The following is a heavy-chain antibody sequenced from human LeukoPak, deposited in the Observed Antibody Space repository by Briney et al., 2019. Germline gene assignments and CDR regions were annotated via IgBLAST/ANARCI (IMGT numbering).Heavy chain of an antibody. D-gene: IGHD2-21*01. J-gene: IGHJ4*02. CDR1: GFSLSAYE. CDR3: ARETLNCGGDCFDY. CDR2: INTGVRSA. Sequence: GGSLRLSCIGYGFSLSAYEFNWVRQAPGKGLEWISYINTGVRSAYYAGSVKGRFTISRDDANSAVHLEMNSLRAEDTAIYYCARETLNCGGDCFDYWGPGALVTVST. V-gene: IGHV3-48*03.